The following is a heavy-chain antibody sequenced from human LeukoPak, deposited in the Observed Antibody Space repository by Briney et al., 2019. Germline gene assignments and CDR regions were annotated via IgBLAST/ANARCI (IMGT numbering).Heavy chain of an antibody. V-gene: IGHV4-39*01. CDR1: GGSISSSSYY. Sequence: PSETLSLTCTVSGGSISSSSYYWGWIRQPPGKGLEWIGSIYYSGSTYYNPSPKSRVTISVDTSKNQFSLKLSSVTAADTAVYYCAIRSYCSSTSCHDYWGQGTLVTVSS. CDR3: AIRSYCSSTSCHDY. CDR2: IYYSGST. D-gene: IGHD2-2*01. J-gene: IGHJ4*02.